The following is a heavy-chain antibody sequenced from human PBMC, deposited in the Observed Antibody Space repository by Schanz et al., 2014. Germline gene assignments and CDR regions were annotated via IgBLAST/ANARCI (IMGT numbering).Heavy chain of an antibody. CDR1: GFAFSSYG. J-gene: IGHJ5*02. Sequence: VQLLESGGGLVQPGGSLRLSCLASGFAFSSYGMNWLRQAPGKGLEWVGVISYDGSKKSYADSVKGRFTISRDNSKNTLYLQMNSRGPEDTAVYYWTRDVRLDRRGNWFDPWGQGTLVTVSS. CDR2: ISYDGSKK. D-gene: IGHD1-1*01. CDR3: TRDVRLDRRGNWFDP. V-gene: IGHV3-30*03.